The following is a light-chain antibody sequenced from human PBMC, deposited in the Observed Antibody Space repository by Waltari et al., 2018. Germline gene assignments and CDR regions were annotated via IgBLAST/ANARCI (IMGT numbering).Light chain of an antibody. CDR1: QGINDF. CDR3: QQADSFPLS. J-gene: IGKJ4*01. CDR2: DTS. Sequence: DIQMTQSPSFVSASVGDRVTITCRASQGINDFLAWYQQKAGKAPKLLIYDTSSLQSGVPSRFSGSGSGTDFTLSISSLQPEDSATYFCQQADSFPLSFGGGTKVE. V-gene: IGKV1-12*01.